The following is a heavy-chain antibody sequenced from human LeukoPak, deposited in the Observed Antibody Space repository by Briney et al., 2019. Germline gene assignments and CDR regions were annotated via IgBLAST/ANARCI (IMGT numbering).Heavy chain of an antibody. CDR1: GGTFSSYA. V-gene: IGHV1-69*13. D-gene: IGHD6-19*01. Sequence: SVKVSCKASGGTFSSYAISWVRQAPGQGLEWMGGIIPIFGTANYAQKFQGRVTITADEYTSTAYMELSSLRSEDTAVYYCARGRSSGWSDFDYWGQGTLVTVSS. CDR2: IIPIFGTA. J-gene: IGHJ4*02. CDR3: ARGRSSGWSDFDY.